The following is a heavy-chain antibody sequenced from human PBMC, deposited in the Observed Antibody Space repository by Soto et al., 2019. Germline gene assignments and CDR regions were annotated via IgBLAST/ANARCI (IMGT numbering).Heavy chain of an antibody. CDR2: IYHSGTT. CDR1: GGSISSGGYY. Sequence: QVQLQESGPGLVKPSQTLSLTCTVSGGSISSGGYYWSWIRQHPGKGLEWIGYIYHSGTTYYNPSLQSRVTISPDTSTNPFSLKLTSVPAADTAVYYCARVRRHQLLGCFDPWGQGTLVTVSS. V-gene: IGHV4-31*03. D-gene: IGHD2-2*01. CDR3: ARVRRHQLLGCFDP. J-gene: IGHJ5*02.